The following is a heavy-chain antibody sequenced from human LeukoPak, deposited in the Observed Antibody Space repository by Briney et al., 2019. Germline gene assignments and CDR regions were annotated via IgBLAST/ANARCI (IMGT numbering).Heavy chain of an antibody. CDR1: GYSISSGYY. CDR3: ARGYSSSWYTPPYYMDV. V-gene: IGHV4-38-2*02. J-gene: IGHJ6*03. Sequence: SETLSLTYTVSGYSISSGYYWGWIRQPPGKGLEWIGSIYHTGNTYYNPSLKSRVTISVDTSKNQFSLRLSSVTAADTAVYYCARGYSSSWYTPPYYMDVWGKGTTVTVSS. CDR2: IYHTGNT. D-gene: IGHD6-13*01.